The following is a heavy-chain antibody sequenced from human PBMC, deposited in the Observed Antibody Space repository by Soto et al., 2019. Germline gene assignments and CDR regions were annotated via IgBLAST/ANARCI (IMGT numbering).Heavy chain of an antibody. Sequence: GGSLRLSCAASGFTFSSYAMSWVRQAPGKGLEWVSAISGSGGSTYYADSVKGRFTISRDNSKNTLYLQMNSLRAEDTAVYYCAKVIAYSGYDLGYFDYWGQGSLVIVSS. V-gene: IGHV3-23*01. CDR2: ISGSGGST. J-gene: IGHJ4*02. CDR3: AKVIAYSGYDLGYFDY. CDR1: GFTFSSYA. D-gene: IGHD5-12*01.